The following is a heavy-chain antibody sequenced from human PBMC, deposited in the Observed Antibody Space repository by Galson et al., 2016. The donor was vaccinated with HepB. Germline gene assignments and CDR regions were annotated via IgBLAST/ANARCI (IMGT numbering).Heavy chain of an antibody. V-gene: IGHV4-39*07. CDR2: IYHSGTT. Sequence: SETLSLTCTVSGGSISSSNYYWGWIRQPPGKGLEWIGSIYHSGTTYYNPSLKSRVTISVDTSKRQCSLNPYSVTAADTAVYYCARGYNAYDFAAPYYVDFWGQGTLVTVSS. D-gene: IGHD5-12*01. CDR3: ARGYNAYDFAAPYYVDF. J-gene: IGHJ4*02. CDR1: GGSISSSNYY.